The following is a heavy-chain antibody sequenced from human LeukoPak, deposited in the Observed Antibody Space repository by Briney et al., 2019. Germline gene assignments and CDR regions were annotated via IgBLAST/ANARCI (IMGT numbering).Heavy chain of an antibody. J-gene: IGHJ3*02. CDR1: GYTFTSYD. D-gene: IGHD5-24*01. V-gene: IGHV1-8*01. CDR2: MNPNSGNT. CDR3: ARGGDGYYAFDI. Sequence: ASVKVSCKASGYTFTSYDTNWVRQATGQGLEWMGWMNPNSGNTGYAQKFQGRVTMTRNTSISTAYMELSSLRSEGTAVYYCARGGDGYYAFDIWGQGTMVTVSS.